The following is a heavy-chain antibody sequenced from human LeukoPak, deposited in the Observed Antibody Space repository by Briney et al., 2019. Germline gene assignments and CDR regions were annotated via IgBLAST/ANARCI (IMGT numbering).Heavy chain of an antibody. CDR3: ARLYCSGGNCYGAFVI. D-gene: IGHD2-15*01. CDR1: GGSISSRSYY. J-gene: IGHJ3*02. V-gene: IGHV4-39*01. Sequence: PSETLSLTCTVSGGSISSRSYYWGWIRQPPGKGLEWIGSIHYSGSTYYNPSLKSRLTISVDTSKNQFPLKLSSVTAADTAVYYCARLYCSGGNCYGAFVIWGQGTMVTVSS. CDR2: IHYSGST.